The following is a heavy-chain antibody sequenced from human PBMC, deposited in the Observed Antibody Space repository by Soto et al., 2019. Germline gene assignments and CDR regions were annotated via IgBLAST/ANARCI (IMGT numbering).Heavy chain of an antibody. V-gene: IGHV3-15*01. Sequence: EVHLVESGGGFVKPGGSLRLSCAASGFTFSNAWLSWVRQAPGKGLEWVARVKSKTDGGTTDYAAPVKGRFTISRDDSRDTVYLQMNSLHTGDTAVYYCPTLGKVSWGQGTLVSVSS. J-gene: IGHJ5*02. CDR2: VKSKTDGGTT. D-gene: IGHD7-27*01. CDR3: PTLGKVS. CDR1: GFTFSNAW.